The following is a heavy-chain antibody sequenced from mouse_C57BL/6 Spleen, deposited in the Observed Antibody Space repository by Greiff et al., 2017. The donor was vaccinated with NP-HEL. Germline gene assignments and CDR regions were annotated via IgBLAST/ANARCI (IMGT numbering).Heavy chain of an antibody. V-gene: IGHV1-26*01. J-gene: IGHJ1*03. CDR2: INPNNGGT. CDR3: ASVGGGNYWYFDD. Sequence: EVQLQQSGPELVKPGASVKISCKASGYTFTDYYMNWVKQSHGKSLEWIGDINPNNGGTSYNQKFKGKATLTVDKSSSTAYMELRSLTSEDSAVYYCASVGGGNYWYFDDWGTGTTVNGAS. CDR1: GYTFTDYY. D-gene: IGHD2-1*01.